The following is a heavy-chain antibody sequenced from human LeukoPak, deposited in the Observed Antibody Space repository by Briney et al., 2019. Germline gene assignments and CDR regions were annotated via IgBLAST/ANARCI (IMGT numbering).Heavy chain of an antibody. D-gene: IGHD4-17*01. Sequence: GGSLRLSCAASGFTLNNYGMSWVRDAPGRGLEWVSGISGSACSTYYDDSVNSRFTISRENSKNTLYLQVNSLRAEDTAVEYCAKGQTTVMALDIRGQGTMVTVSS. CDR1: GFTLNNYG. J-gene: IGHJ3*02. CDR2: ISGSACST. V-gene: IGHV3-23*01. CDR3: AKGQTTVMALDI.